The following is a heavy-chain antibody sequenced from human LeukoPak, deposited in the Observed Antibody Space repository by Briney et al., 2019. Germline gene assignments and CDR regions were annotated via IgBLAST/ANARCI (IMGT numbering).Heavy chain of an antibody. V-gene: IGHV1-46*01. CDR1: GYTLTTYN. CDR2: INPGDGST. D-gene: IGHD5-18*01. CDR3: ARDNVDTTMFNPGYFYDAMDV. J-gene: IGHJ6*02. Sequence: ASVKASCKASGYTLTTYNMHWVRQAPGQGLEWMGIINPGDGSTTYAQKFPGRVTMTSDTSKNTDYMELNSLSLEDTAVYFYARDNVDTTMFNPGYFYDAMDVWGQGTTVTVSS.